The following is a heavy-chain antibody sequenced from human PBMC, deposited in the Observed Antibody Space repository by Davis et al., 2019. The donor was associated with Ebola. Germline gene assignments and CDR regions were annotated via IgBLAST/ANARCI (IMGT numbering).Heavy chain of an antibody. J-gene: IGHJ4*02. CDR3: ARNKRTVTELDY. Sequence: ASVKVSCKASGGTFSSYAISWVRQAPGQGLEWMGWISAYNGNTNYAQKLQGRVTMTTDTSTSTAYMELRSLRSDDTAVYYCARNKRTVTELDYWGQGTLVTVSS. CDR1: GGTFSSYA. CDR2: ISAYNGNT. D-gene: IGHD4-17*01. V-gene: IGHV1-18*01.